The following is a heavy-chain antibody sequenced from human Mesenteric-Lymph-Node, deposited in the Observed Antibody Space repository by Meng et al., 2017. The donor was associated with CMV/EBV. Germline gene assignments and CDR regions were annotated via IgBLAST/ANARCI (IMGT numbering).Heavy chain of an antibody. D-gene: IGHD3-22*01. Sequence: GESLKISCAASGFTFSTYAMSWVRQAPGKGLEWVSTISGSGGSTYYADSVKGRFTISRDNSKNTLFLQLNSLRAEDTAVYYCAKEWSSYYYHTSGPDGRAFYGMDVWGQGTTVTVSS. CDR3: AKEWSSYYYHTSGPDGRAFYGMDV. CDR1: GFTFSTYA. V-gene: IGHV3-23*01. CDR2: ISGSGGST. J-gene: IGHJ6*02.